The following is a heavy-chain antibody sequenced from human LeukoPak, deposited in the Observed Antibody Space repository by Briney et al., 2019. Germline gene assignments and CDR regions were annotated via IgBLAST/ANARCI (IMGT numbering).Heavy chain of an antibody. J-gene: IGHJ4*02. CDR2: ISGSGGST. D-gene: IGHD3-10*01. CDR3: AKDGVLLWFGELYYFDY. Sequence: GGSLRLSCAASGFTFSSYAMSWVRQAPGKGLEWVSAISGSGGSTYYADSVKGRFTISRDNSKNTLYLQMNSLRAEDTAVYYCAKDGVLLWFGELYYFDYWGQGTLLTVSS. V-gene: IGHV3-23*01. CDR1: GFTFSSYA.